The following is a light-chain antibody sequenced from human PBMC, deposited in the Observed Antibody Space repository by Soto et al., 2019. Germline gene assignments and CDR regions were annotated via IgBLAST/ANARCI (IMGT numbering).Light chain of an antibody. Sequence: QSVLTQPPSVSGAPGQRVVIFCTGSSSNIGAGYEVHWYQQVPGRAPTLLIQGNIKRPSGVPDRFFGSKSDTSASLAITGLQAEDEADYYCQSFDSSLGGVIFGGGTQLTVL. CDR3: QSFDSSLGGVI. CDR2: GNI. CDR1: SSNIGAGYE. J-gene: IGLJ2*01. V-gene: IGLV1-40*01.